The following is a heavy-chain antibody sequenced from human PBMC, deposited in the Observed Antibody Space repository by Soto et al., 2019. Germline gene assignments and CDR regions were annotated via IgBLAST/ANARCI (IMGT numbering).Heavy chain of an antibody. CDR1: GFTFSSYE. V-gene: IGHV3-48*03. Sequence: LRLSCAASGFTFSSYEMNWVRQAPGKGLEWVSYISSSGSTIYYADSVKGRFTISRDNAKNSLYLQMNSLRAEDTAVYYCASVPAAPFYYYGMDVWGQGTTVTVSS. J-gene: IGHJ6*02. CDR2: ISSSGSTI. CDR3: ASVPAAPFYYYGMDV. D-gene: IGHD2-2*01.